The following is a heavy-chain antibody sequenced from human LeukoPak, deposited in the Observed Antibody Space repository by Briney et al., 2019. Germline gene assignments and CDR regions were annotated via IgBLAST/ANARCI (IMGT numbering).Heavy chain of an antibody. CDR2: INPNSGDT. D-gene: IGHD2-21*02. CDR1: GYTFTSYG. V-gene: IGHV1-2*02. CDR3: ARDQGGVVVTAMGGFQH. J-gene: IGHJ1*01. Sequence: AASVKVSCKASGYTFTSYGISWVRQAPGQGLEWMGWINPNSGDTNYAQKFQGRVTMTRDTSISTAYMELSRLRSDDTAVYYCARDQGGVVVTAMGGFQHWGQGTLVSVSS.